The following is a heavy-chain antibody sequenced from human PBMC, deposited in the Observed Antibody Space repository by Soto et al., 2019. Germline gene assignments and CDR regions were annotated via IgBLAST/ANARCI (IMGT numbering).Heavy chain of an antibody. CDR3: SRAVESRYFDY. CDR2: ISFSGNT. D-gene: IGHD2-15*01. V-gene: IGHV4-31*03. Sequence: PSETLSLTCTVSGGSISSGGYYWSWVRLHPGKGLEWFGYISFSGNTYYTPSLRSRTTISRDTSKNQFSLKLSSVTAADTAVYYCSRAVESRYFDYWGQGTPVTVSS. J-gene: IGHJ4*02. CDR1: GGSISSGGYY.